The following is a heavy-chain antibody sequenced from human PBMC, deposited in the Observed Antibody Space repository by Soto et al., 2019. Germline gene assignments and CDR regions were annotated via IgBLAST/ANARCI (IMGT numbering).Heavy chain of an antibody. CDR3: ATDRANGCNYVLDF. V-gene: IGHV3-33*01. D-gene: IGHD3-16*01. J-gene: IGHJ4*02. CDR2: IWYHGNTY. Sequence: PGGSLRLSCTTSGFTFSTYGKHWLRQAPCKGLEWVSTIWYHGNTYDYKDSIKGRFAVSRDTSKNTVFLHMNPRRAEHTPTYYFATDRANGCNYVLDFWRLVTLVAVSS. CDR1: GFTFSTYG.